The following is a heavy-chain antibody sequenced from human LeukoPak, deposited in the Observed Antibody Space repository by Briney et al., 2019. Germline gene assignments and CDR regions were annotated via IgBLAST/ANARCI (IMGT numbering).Heavy chain of an antibody. D-gene: IGHD6-19*01. Sequence: GGSLRPSCAASGFTFSDYYMSWIRQAPGKGLEWVSYISSSGSTIYCADSVKGRFTISRDNAKNSLYLQMNSLRAEDTAVYYCARSPDSSGWYYFDYWGQGTLVTVSS. J-gene: IGHJ4*02. CDR3: ARSPDSSGWYYFDY. V-gene: IGHV3-11*04. CDR2: ISSSGSTI. CDR1: GFTFSDYY.